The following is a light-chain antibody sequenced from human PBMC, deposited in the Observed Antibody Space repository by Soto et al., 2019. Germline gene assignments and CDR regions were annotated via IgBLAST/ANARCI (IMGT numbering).Light chain of an antibody. CDR3: QQYNSYSPT. V-gene: IGKV1-5*01. CDR2: DAS. CDR1: QSISSW. Sequence: DIQMTQSPSTLSAPVGDRVTITCRASQSISSWLAWYQQKPGKAPKLLIYDASSLESGVPSRFSGSGSGTEFTLTISSLQPDDFATYYCQQYNSYSPTFGGGTKVEIK. J-gene: IGKJ4*01.